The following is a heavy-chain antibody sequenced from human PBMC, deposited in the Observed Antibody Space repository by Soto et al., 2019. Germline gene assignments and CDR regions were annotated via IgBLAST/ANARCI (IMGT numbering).Heavy chain of an antibody. D-gene: IGHD1-1*01. J-gene: IGHJ6*03. CDR3: AKVRTGYYYYMDV. CDR1: GFTFSSYA. Sequence: PGGSLRLSCAASGFTFSSYAMSWVRQAPGKGLEWVSAISDSGGSTYYADSVKGRFTISRDNSKNTLYLQMNSLRAEDTAVYYCAKVRTGYYYYMDVWGKGTTVTVSS. CDR2: ISDSGGST. V-gene: IGHV3-23*01.